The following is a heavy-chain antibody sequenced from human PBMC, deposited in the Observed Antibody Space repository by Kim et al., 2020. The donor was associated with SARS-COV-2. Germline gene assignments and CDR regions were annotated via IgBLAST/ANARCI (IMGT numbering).Heavy chain of an antibody. Sequence: ASVKVSCKASGYTFTGYYMHWVRQAPGQGLEWMGWINPNSGGTNYAQKFQGRVTMTRDTSISTAYMELSRLRSDDTAVYYCASLNYYDSSGYYHYWGQGTLVTVSS. V-gene: IGHV1-2*02. CDR2: INPNSGGT. CDR3: ASLNYYDSSGYYHY. CDR1: GYTFTGYY. J-gene: IGHJ4*02. D-gene: IGHD3-22*01.